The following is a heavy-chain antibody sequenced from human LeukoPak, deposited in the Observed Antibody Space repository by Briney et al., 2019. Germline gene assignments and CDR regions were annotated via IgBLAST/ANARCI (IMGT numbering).Heavy chain of an antibody. Sequence: SETLSLTCSVSGDSITGYYWGWIRQPPGKGLEWIGNIYYTGNTYYNSSLKSRVTISLDTSKNQFSLKLSSVTAADTAVYYCGRTTSPRAGSVDYWGQGTLVTVSS. CDR3: GRTTSPRAGSVDY. V-gene: IGHV4-39*07. D-gene: IGHD4-17*01. J-gene: IGHJ4*02. CDR1: GDSITGYY. CDR2: IYYTGNT.